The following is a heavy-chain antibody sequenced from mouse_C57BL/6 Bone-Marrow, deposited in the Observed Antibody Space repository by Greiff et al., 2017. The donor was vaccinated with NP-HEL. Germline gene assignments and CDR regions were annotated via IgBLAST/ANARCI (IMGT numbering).Heavy chain of an antibody. Sequence: EVNVVESGGGLVKPGGSLKLSCAASGFTFSSYAMSWVRQTPEKRLEWVATISDGGSYTYYPDNVKGRFTISRDNAKNNLYLQMSHLKSEDTAMYYCARGSLLYRYAMDYWGQGTSVTVSS. CDR1: GFTFSSYA. D-gene: IGHD2-12*01. CDR2: ISDGGSYT. V-gene: IGHV5-4*03. CDR3: ARGSLLYRYAMDY. J-gene: IGHJ4*01.